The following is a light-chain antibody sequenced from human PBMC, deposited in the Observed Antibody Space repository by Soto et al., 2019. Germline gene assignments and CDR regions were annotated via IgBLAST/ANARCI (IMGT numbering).Light chain of an antibody. J-gene: IGKJ5*01. CDR1: QSVSSSY. Sequence: EIVLTPSPGTLSLSPGERATLSCRASQSVSSSYLAWYQQKPGQAPRLLIYAAYSRATGIPDRFSGSGSGTDFTLTISRLEPEDFALYYCQHYVERSPITFGQGTRLEI. V-gene: IGKV3-20*01. CDR2: AAY. CDR3: QHYVERSPIT.